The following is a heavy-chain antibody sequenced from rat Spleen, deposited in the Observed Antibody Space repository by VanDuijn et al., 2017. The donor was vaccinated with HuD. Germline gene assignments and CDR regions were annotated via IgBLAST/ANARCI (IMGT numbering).Heavy chain of an antibody. CDR3: ARRVPGSHYFDY. Sequence: EVQLVESGGGLVQPGRSLKFSCAASGFTFSDYAMAWVRQAPKKGLEWVATIIYDGSSTYYGDSVKGRFTISRDNAKSTLYLQMDSLRSEDTATYYCARRVPGSHYFDYWGQGVMVTVSS. J-gene: IGHJ2*01. CDR1: GFTFSDYA. CDR2: IIYDGSST. V-gene: IGHV5-17*01. D-gene: IGHD1-4*01.